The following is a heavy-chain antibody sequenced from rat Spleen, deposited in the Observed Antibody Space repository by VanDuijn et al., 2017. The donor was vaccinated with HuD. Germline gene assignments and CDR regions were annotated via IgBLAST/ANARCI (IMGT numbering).Heavy chain of an antibody. Sequence: EVQLVESDGGLVQPGRSLTLSCAASGFTLSDHYMAWVRQTPTKGLEWVATISYDGSRTYYRDSVKGRFTISRDNAKSTLSLQMDSLRSEDTATYYCARRHYGYTDYFDYWGQGVMVTVSS. CDR2: ISYDGSRT. J-gene: IGHJ2*01. V-gene: IGHV5-29*01. CDR1: GFTLSDHY. D-gene: IGHD1-6*01. CDR3: ARRHYGYTDYFDY.